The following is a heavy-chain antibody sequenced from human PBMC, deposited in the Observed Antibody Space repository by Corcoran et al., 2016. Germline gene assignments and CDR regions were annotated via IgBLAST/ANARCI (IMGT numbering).Heavy chain of an antibody. CDR1: GGSVSSGSYY. CDR3: AREHIDFWSATYGMDV. D-gene: IGHD3-3*01. CDR2: ISDSGST. Sequence: QVQLQESGPGLVKPSETLSLTCTVSGGSVSSGSYYWSWMRQPPGKGLEWIGYISDSGSTNYNPSLKSRVTISVDTSQNQFSLKLSSVTAADTAVYYCAREHIDFWSATYGMDVWGQGTTVTVSS. J-gene: IGHJ6*02. V-gene: IGHV4-61*01.